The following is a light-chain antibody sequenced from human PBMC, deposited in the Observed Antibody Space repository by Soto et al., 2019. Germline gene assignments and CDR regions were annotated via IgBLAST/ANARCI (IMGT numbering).Light chain of an antibody. V-gene: IGKV1-5*01. CDR2: DAS. CDR1: QTISSW. J-gene: IGKJ1*01. Sequence: DLQITKSLSTLPASLGYSVPLTFRSSQTISSWLAWYQQKPGQAPDLLIYDASRLAGGVPSSFSGSESGTKFTLTSGKLEPDDCASYFCQQNYHYWTFGQGTKVDIK. CDR3: QQNYHYWT.